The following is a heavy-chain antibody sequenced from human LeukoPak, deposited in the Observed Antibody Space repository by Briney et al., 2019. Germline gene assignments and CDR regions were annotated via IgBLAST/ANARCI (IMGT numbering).Heavy chain of an antibody. CDR1: GFTFSGYS. CDR3: ATNTDYYGSGSYRLDY. V-gene: IGHV3-48*01. Sequence: GGSLRLSCAASGFTFSGYSMNWVRQAPGKGLEWVSYISSSSSTIYYADSVKGRFTFSRDNAKNSLYLQMNSLRAEDTAVYYCATNTDYYGSGSYRLDYWGQGTLATVSS. D-gene: IGHD3-10*01. J-gene: IGHJ4*02. CDR2: ISSSSSTI.